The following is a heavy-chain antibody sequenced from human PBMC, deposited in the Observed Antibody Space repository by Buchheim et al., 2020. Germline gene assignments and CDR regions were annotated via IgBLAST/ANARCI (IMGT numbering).Heavy chain of an antibody. D-gene: IGHD6-25*01. CDR2: ISGSGDST. CDR3: AKRRSSGEIDY. CDR1: GFTFSTYA. V-gene: IGHV3-23*01. J-gene: IGHJ4*02. Sequence: EVQLLESGGGLVQPGGSLRLSCAASGFTFSTYAMSWVRQAPGKGLEWVSTISGSGDSTYYADSVKGRFTISRVNSKNTLFLLINSLRAEDTAVYYCAKRRSSGEIDYWGQGTL.